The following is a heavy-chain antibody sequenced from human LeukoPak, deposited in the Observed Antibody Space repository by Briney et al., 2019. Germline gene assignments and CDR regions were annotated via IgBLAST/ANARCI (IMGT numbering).Heavy chain of an antibody. CDR2: INHSGST. D-gene: IGHD6-13*01. V-gene: IGHV4-34*01. CDR3: ARGGKQQLVHYYYGMDV. CDR1: GGSFSGYY. Sequence: LETLSLTCAGYGGSFSGYYWSWLRQPPGKGLEGIGEINHSGSTNYNPSLKSRVTISVDTSKNQFFLKLSSVTAADTAVYYCARGGKQQLVHYYYGMDVWGKGTTVTVSS. J-gene: IGHJ6*04.